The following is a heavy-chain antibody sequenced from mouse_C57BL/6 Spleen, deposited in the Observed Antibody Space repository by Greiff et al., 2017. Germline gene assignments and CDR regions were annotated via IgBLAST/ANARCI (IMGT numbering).Heavy chain of an antibody. V-gene: IGHV5-17*01. CDR1: GFTFSDYG. J-gene: IGHJ1*03. Sequence: DVMLVESGGGLVKPGGSLKLSCAASGFTFSDYGMHWVRQAPEKGLEWVAYISSGSSTIYYADTVKGRFTISRDNAKNTLFLQMTSLRSEDTAMYYCARTYYGSSPGFFDVWGTGTTVTVSS. CDR2: ISSGSSTI. D-gene: IGHD1-1*01. CDR3: ARTYYGSSPGFFDV.